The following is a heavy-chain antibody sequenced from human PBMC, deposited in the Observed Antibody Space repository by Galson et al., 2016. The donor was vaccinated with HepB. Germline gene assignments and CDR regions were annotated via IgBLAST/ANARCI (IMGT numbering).Heavy chain of an antibody. CDR2: IYPGDSDT. J-gene: IGHJ4*02. V-gene: IGHV5-51*01. D-gene: IGHD6-19*01. CDR3: ARRGIAVAGRGGIDY. CDR1: AYSFTSYW. Sequence: QSGAEVKKPGESLRISCKGSAYSFTSYWIGWVRQVPGKGLEWMAMIYPGDSDTRYSPSFQGQVTISADKSISTAYLQWSSLKASDTAMYYCARRGIAVAGRGGIDYWGQGTLVTVSS.